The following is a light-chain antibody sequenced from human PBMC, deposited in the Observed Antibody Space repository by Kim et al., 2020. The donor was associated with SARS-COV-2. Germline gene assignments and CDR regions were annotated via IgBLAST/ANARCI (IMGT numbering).Light chain of an antibody. Sequence: VSPEERATLSCRASQNVSSNLAWYQQKPGQAPRLLIYGVSTRATGIPARFSGSGSGTEFTLTISSLQSEDFAAYYCQQYNNWLWTFGQGTKVDIK. V-gene: IGKV3-15*01. CDR3: QQYNNWLWT. J-gene: IGKJ1*01. CDR2: GVS. CDR1: QNVSSN.